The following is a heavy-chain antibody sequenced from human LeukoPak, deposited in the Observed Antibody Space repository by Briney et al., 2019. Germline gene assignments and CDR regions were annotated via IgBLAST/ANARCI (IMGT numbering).Heavy chain of an antibody. V-gene: IGHV3-43*01. Sequence: GGSLRLSCAASGFTFDDYTMHWVRQAPGKGLEWVSPISWDGDSTYYADSVKGRFTISRDNSKNSLYLQMNSLRAEDTALYYCAKGFYYGLGDYMDVWGKGTTVTISS. J-gene: IGHJ6*03. CDR3: AKGFYYGLGDYMDV. CDR1: GFTFDDYT. CDR2: ISWDGDST. D-gene: IGHD3-10*01.